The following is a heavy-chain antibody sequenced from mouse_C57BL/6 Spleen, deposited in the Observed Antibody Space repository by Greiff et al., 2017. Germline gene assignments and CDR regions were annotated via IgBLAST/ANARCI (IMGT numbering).Heavy chain of an antibody. CDR1: GYTFTDYN. CDR3: ARDYGSSRDY. CDR2: INPNNGGT. V-gene: IGHV1-22*01. Sequence: VQLKESGPELVKPGASVKMSCKASGYTFTDYNMHWVKQSHGKSLEWIGYINPNNGGTSYNQKFKGKATLTVNKSSSTAYMELRSLTSEDSAVYYCARDYGSSRDYWGQGTTLTVSS. D-gene: IGHD1-1*01. J-gene: IGHJ2*01.